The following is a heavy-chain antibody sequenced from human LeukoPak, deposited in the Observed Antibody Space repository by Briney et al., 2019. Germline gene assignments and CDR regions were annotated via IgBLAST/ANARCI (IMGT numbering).Heavy chain of an antibody. Sequence: GGSLGLSCAASGFTFSSYEMNWVRQAPGKGLEWVSYISSSGSTIYYADSVKGRFTISRDNAKNSLYLQMNSLRAEDTAVYYCARDGKYCSSTSCPRFDYWGQGTLVTVSS. V-gene: IGHV3-48*03. CDR2: ISSSGSTI. CDR3: ARDGKYCSSTSCPRFDY. CDR1: GFTFSSYE. J-gene: IGHJ4*02. D-gene: IGHD2-2*01.